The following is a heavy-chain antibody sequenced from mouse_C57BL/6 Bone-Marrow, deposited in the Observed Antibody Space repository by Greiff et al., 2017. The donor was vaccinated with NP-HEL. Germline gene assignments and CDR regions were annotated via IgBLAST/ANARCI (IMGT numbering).Heavy chain of an antibody. J-gene: IGHJ1*03. CDR1: GISITTGNYR. CDR3: AREDYYGSSYGYFDV. Sequence: EVKLEESGPGLVKPSQTVFLTCTVTGISITTGNYRWSWIRQFPGNKLEWIGYIYYSGTITYNPSLTSRTTITRDTPKNQFFLEMNSLTAEDTATYYCAREDYYGSSYGYFDVWGTGTTVTVSS. V-gene: IGHV3-5*01. D-gene: IGHD1-1*01. CDR2: IYYSGTI.